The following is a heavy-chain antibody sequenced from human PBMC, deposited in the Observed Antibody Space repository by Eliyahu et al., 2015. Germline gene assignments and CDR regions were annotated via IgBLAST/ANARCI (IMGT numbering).Heavy chain of an antibody. V-gene: IGHV7-4-1*02. CDR2: INTDTGNP. CDR3: ARVGSDFDFWSGADY. CDR1: GYIFDNFA. D-gene: IGHD3-3*01. J-gene: IGHJ4*02. Sequence: QVHLLQSGSELKKPGAXVTVSCKASGYIFDNFAMNWVRQAPGRGLEWMGWINTDTGNPTYAQGFAGRFVFSLDKSATTTYLQIISLETEDSATYYCARVGSDFDFWSGADYWGQGTQVTVSA.